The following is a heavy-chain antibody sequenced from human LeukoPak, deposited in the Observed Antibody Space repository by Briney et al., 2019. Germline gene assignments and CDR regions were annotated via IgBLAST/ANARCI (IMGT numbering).Heavy chain of an antibody. Sequence: SETLSLTCTVSGGSISSYYWSWIRQPAGKGLEWIGRIYTSGSTNYNPSLKSRVTMSVDTSKNQFSLKLSSVTAADTAVYYCARGLRNYYDSSGCLGYWGQGTLVTVSS. J-gene: IGHJ4*02. V-gene: IGHV4-4*07. CDR2: IYTSGST. D-gene: IGHD3-22*01. CDR3: ARGLRNYYDSSGCLGY. CDR1: GGSISSYY.